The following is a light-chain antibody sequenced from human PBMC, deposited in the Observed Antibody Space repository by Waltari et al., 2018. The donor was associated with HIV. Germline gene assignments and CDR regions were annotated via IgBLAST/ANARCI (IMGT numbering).Light chain of an antibody. CDR2: KAS. CDR3: QQYNSYPYT. Sequence: DIQMTQPPSTLSASVGDRVTITCRASQSISSWLAWYQQKPGRAPKLLIYKASNLEGGVPSRFRGSGSGTEFTLTISSLQPDDFATHFCQQYNSYPYTFGQGTKLEI. CDR1: QSISSW. J-gene: IGKJ2*01. V-gene: IGKV1-5*03.